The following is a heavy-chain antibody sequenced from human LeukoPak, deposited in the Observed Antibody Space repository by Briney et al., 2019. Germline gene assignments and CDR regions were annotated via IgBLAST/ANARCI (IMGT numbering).Heavy chain of an antibody. J-gene: IGHJ4*02. Sequence: SETLSLTCTVPGDSTSSDRYYGGWVRQPPGKGLEWIGNIYYSGSTYYNPSLKSRVTMSVDTSKNQFFLKLNSVTAADTAVYYCARGRPYSGGYHLDYWGQGTLVTVSA. CDR2: IYYSGST. V-gene: IGHV4-39*02. D-gene: IGHD1-26*01. CDR1: GDSTSSDRYY. CDR3: ARGRPYSGGYHLDY.